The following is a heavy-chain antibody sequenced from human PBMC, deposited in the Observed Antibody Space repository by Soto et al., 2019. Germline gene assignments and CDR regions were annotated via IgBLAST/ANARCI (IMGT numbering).Heavy chain of an antibody. Sequence: GASVKVSCKASGGTFSSYAISWVRQAPGQGLEWMGGIIPIFGTANYAQKFQGRVTITADESTSTAYMELSSLRPEDTAVYYCARDRISVSPYCSGGSCYSWFDPWGQGTLVTVSS. D-gene: IGHD2-15*01. CDR2: IIPIFGTA. J-gene: IGHJ5*02. CDR3: ARDRISVSPYCSGGSCYSWFDP. CDR1: GGTFSSYA. V-gene: IGHV1-69*13.